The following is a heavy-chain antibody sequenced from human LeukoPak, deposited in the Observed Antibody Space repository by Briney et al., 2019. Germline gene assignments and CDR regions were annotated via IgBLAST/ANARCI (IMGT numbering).Heavy chain of an antibody. V-gene: IGHV3-74*01. Sequence: GGSLRLSCAASGFTFSSFSMHWVRHAPGKGLVWVSRIHSDGINTNYADFVKGRFTISRDNAKNTLYLQMNSLRAEDTAVYYCARVAYISTWYVDYWGQGTLVNVPS. CDR1: GFTFSSFS. D-gene: IGHD6-13*01. J-gene: IGHJ4*02. CDR2: IHSDGINT. CDR3: ARVAYISTWYVDY.